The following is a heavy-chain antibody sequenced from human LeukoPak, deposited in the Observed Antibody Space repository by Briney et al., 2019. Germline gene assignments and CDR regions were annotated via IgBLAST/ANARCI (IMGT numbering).Heavy chain of an antibody. V-gene: IGHV3-53*01. CDR3: ARGGRATRTLHY. CDR2: IYSGGST. D-gene: IGHD5-12*01. J-gene: IGHJ4*02. Sequence: GGSLRLSCAASGFTVSSNYMSWVRQAPGKGLEWVSLIYSGGSTYYADSVKGRFTISRDNSKNTLYLQMNNLSAEDTAVYYCARGGRATRTLHYRGQGTLVTVSS. CDR1: GFTVSSNY.